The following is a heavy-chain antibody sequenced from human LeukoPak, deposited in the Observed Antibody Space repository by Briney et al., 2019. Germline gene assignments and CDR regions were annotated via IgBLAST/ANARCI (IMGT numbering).Heavy chain of an antibody. CDR1: GGSINSNTYN. CDR2: IYISGRT. J-gene: IGHJ3*02. D-gene: IGHD7-27*01. Sequence: SETLSLTCNVSGGSINSNTYNWGWVRQPPGKGLEWIGIIYISGRTFYSSSLKSRVTMSVDTSKNQFSLNLSSVTAADTAVYYCAREVWADHAIDIWGQGTMVTVSS. CDR3: AREVWADHAIDI. V-gene: IGHV4-39*07.